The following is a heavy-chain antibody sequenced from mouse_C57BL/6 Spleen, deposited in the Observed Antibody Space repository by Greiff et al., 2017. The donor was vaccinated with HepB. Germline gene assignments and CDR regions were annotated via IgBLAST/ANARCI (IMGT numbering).Heavy chain of an antibody. Sequence: QVQLQQPGAELVKPGASVKLSCKASGYTFTSYWMHWVKQRPGQGLEWIGMIHPNSGSTNYNEKFKSKATLTVDKSSSTAYMQLSSLTSEDSAVYYCAIYGYGSSYYFDYWGQGTTLTVSS. J-gene: IGHJ2*01. D-gene: IGHD1-1*01. CDR3: AIYGYGSSYYFDY. CDR2: IHPNSGST. CDR1: GYTFTSYW. V-gene: IGHV1-64*01.